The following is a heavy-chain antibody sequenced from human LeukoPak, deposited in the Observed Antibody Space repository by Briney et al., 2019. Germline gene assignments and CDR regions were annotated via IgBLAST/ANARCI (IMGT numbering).Heavy chain of an antibody. CDR3: ARDGSRGYSYGYSDY. D-gene: IGHD5-18*01. J-gene: IGHJ4*02. CDR2: IKQDGSEK. V-gene: IGHV3-7*01. CDR1: GFTFSSYW. Sequence: PGGSLRLSCAASGFTFSSYWMNWVRQAPGKGPEWVANIKQDGSEKYYVDSVKGRFTISRDNAKNSLYLQMNSLIAEDTAVYYCARDGSRGYSYGYSDYWGQGTLVTVSS.